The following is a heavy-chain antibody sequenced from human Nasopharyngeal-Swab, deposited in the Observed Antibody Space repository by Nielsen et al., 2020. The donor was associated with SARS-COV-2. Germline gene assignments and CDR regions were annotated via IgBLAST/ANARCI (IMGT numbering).Heavy chain of an antibody. D-gene: IGHD6-19*01. J-gene: IGHJ4*02. CDR2: ISSSSSYI. Sequence: GESLKISCAASGFTFSSYSVNWVRQAPGKGLEWVSSISSSSSYIYYADSVEGRFTISRDNAKNSLYLQMNSLRAEDTALYYCAKGSRIAVAGTNYFDYWGQGTLVTVSS. V-gene: IGHV3-21*04. CDR3: AKGSRIAVAGTNYFDY. CDR1: GFTFSSYS.